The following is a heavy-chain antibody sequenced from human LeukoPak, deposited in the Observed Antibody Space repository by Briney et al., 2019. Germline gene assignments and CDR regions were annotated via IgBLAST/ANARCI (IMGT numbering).Heavy chain of an antibody. Sequence: GGSLRLSCAASGFTFSKYWMLWVRQAPGKGLESVSRINTDGTVTTYADSVRGRFTVSRDNADNTMFLQMNSVRDEDTAVYYCATKQWLAPPPDSWGQGTPVTVSS. J-gene: IGHJ4*02. CDR1: GFTFSKYW. CDR2: INTDGTVT. CDR3: ATKQWLAPPPDS. V-gene: IGHV3-74*01. D-gene: IGHD6-19*01.